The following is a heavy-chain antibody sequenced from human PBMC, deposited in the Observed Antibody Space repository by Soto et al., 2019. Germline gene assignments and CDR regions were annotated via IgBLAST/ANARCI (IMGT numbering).Heavy chain of an antibody. Sequence: QVQLQESGPGLVKPSETLSLTCTVSGGSISSYYWSWIRQPPGKGLEWIGYIYYSGSTNYNPSLKSRVTLSVDTSKNQFSLKLSSVAAADTAVYYCARDYYGSGSPPFGYWGQGTLVTVSS. CDR1: GGSISSYY. D-gene: IGHD3-10*01. J-gene: IGHJ4*02. V-gene: IGHV4-59*01. CDR3: ARDYYGSGSPPFGY. CDR2: IYYSGST.